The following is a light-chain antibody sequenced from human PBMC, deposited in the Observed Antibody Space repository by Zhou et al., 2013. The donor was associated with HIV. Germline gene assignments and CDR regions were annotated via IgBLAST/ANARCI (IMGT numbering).Light chain of an antibody. CDR2: AAA. V-gene: IGKV1-27*01. J-gene: IGKJ1*01. CDR1: QGISNS. Sequence: DIQMTQSPSSLSASVGDRVTITCRASQGISNSLAWYQQKPGKVPKLLIYAAATLRSGVTSRFSGSASGTEFTLTISSLQPEDVATYYCQKYNSAPWTFGQGTKVDI. CDR3: QKYNSAPWT.